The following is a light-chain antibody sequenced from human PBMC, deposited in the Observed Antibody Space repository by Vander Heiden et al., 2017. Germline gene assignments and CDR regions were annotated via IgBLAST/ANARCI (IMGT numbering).Light chain of an antibody. J-gene: IGLJ1*01. CDR2: DVN. CDR1: SGDIGSYHY. Sequence: GSPGQSITISCTESSGDIGSYHYVSWYQQHPGKAPKVIIYDVNHRPSGISNRFSGSRSGNTASLTISGLQAEDEADYYCCSYTSRSTLYVFGTGTKVTVL. V-gene: IGLV2-14*04. CDR3: CSYTSRSTLYV.